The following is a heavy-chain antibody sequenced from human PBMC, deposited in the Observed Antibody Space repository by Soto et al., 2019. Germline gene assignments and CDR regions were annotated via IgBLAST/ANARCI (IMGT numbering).Heavy chain of an antibody. V-gene: IGHV1-18*04. CDR2: ISGYTGNT. D-gene: IGHD1-26*01. J-gene: IGHJ4*02. CDR1: GYTFTTYG. CDR3: ARDRVGAATTFVS. Sequence: QVQLVQSGAEVREPGASVKVSCKASGYTFTTYGISWVRQAPGQGLEWMGWISGYTGNTGYGQQFRGRVTMTTDTSATIAHMELTSLPSADTSVYYCARDRVGAATTFVSGVQGTLVTGSS.